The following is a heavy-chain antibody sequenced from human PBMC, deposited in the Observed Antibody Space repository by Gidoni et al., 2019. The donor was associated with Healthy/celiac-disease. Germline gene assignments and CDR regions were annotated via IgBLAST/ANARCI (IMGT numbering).Heavy chain of an antibody. Sequence: EVQLVESGGGLVKPGGSLRLFCAASGFTFSNAWMRWVRQAPGKGLEWVGRIKSKTDGGTTDYAAPVKGRFTISRDDSKNTLYLQMNSLKTEDTAVYYCTTEGNSYYDFWSGYYTGIGGYWGQGTLVTVSS. CDR2: IKSKTDGGTT. CDR1: GFTFSNAW. D-gene: IGHD3-3*01. J-gene: IGHJ4*02. CDR3: TTEGNSYYDFWSGYYTGIGGY. V-gene: IGHV3-15*01.